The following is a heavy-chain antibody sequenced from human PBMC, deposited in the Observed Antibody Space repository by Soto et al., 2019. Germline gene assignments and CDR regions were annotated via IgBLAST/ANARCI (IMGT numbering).Heavy chain of an antibody. CDR3: AKDLTGRFGY. J-gene: IGHJ4*02. V-gene: IGHV3-30*18. D-gene: IGHD3-9*01. CDR2: ISYDGSNK. CDR1: GFTFSSYG. Sequence: QVQLVESGGGVVQPGRSLRLSCAASGFTFSSYGMHWVRQAPGKGLEWVAVISYDGSNKYYADSVKGRFTISRDNSKNTLYLQMTSLRAEDTAVYYCAKDLTGRFGYWGQGTLVTVSS.